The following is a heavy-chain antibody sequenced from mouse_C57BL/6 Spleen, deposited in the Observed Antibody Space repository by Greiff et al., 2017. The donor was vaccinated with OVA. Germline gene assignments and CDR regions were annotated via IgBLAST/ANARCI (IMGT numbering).Heavy chain of an antibody. V-gene: IGHV1-80*01. J-gene: IGHJ4*01. CDR3: ANYCYYPYAMDY. CDR1: GYAFSSYW. Sequence: QVHVKQSGAELVKPGASVKISCKASGYAFSSYWMNWVKQRPGKGLEWIGQIYPGDGDTNYNGKFKGKATLTADKSSSTAYMQLSSLTSEDSAVYFCANYCYYPYAMDYWGQGTSVTVSS. D-gene: IGHD2-12*01. CDR2: IYPGDGDT.